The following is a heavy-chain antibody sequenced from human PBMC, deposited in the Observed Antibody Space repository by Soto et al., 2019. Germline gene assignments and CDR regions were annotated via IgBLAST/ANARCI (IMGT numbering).Heavy chain of an antibody. D-gene: IGHD2-8*02. CDR1: GASIGSGGW. J-gene: IGHJ5*02. CDR2: IFHDGNT. CDR3: ARHEGWTGPDQ. V-gene: IGHV4-4*02. Sequence: SETLSLTCAVSGASIGSGGWWSFVRQPPGKGLEWIAEIFHDGNTNYSPSLKSRVTISVDKSQNQFSLNVYSVTAADTAVYYCARHEGWTGPDQWGQGTLVTVSS.